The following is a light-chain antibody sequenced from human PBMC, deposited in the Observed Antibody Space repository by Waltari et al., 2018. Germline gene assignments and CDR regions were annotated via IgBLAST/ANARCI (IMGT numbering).Light chain of an antibody. V-gene: IGKV3D-15*01. Sequence: EIVMMQSPATLSGSPGERATLSCRASQSVSSNLAWYQPKPGRAPRLLSYGLSPRAPGIPARFSGSGSGTAFTLTLSSLQSEDFAVYYCQQYNNWPYTFGQGAKLEIK. CDR3: QQYNNWPYT. CDR2: GLS. CDR1: QSVSSN. J-gene: IGKJ2*01.